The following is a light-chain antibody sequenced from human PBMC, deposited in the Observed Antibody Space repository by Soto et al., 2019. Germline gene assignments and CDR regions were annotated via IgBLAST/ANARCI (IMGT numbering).Light chain of an antibody. CDR3: QQYGTSPWT. CDR2: GAS. V-gene: IGKV3-20*01. Sequence: EIVLTQSPGTLSLSPGERATLSCRASQSVSSNYLGWYQQKLGQAPRLLIYGASSRATGIPDRFSGSGSGTDFTLIISRLEPEDFAVYFYQQYGTSPWTFGQGTKVDIK. CDR1: QSVSSNY. J-gene: IGKJ1*01.